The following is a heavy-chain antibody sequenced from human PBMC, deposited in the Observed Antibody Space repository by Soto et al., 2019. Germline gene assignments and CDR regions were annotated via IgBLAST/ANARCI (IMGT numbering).Heavy chain of an antibody. CDR1: GFTFSDHW. D-gene: IGHD6-13*01. CDR2: INSDGSTT. J-gene: IGHJ4*02. CDR3: ARDRDTYSHGFFDY. Sequence: GGSLRLSCAASGFTFSDHWMHWVRQVPGKGLVWVARINSDGSTTTYADSVKGRFTISRDNANNSLYLEMNNLRADDTAVYFCARDRDTYSHGFFDYWGRGALVTVSS. V-gene: IGHV3-74*01.